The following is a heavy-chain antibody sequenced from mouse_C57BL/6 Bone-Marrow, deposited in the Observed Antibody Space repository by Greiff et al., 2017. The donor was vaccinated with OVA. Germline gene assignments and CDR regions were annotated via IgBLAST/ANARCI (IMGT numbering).Heavy chain of an antibody. D-gene: IGHD1-1*01. J-gene: IGHJ2*01. Sequence: EVQLVESGGDLVKPGGSLKLSCAASGFTFSSYGMSWVRQTPDKRLEWVATISSGGSYTYYTDSVTGRFTISRDTAKNTLYLQMSSLKSEDTAVYYCARSYYGSSLDYWGQGTTRTVSS. V-gene: IGHV5-6*01. CDR1: GFTFSSYG. CDR2: ISSGGSYT. CDR3: ARSYYGSSLDY.